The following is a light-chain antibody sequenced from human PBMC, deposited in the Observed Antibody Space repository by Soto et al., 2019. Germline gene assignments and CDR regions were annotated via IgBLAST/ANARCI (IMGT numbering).Light chain of an antibody. J-gene: IGKJ5*01. CDR1: QSVSSNY. CDR2: VAS. CDR3: QQYGSSPIT. V-gene: IGKV3-20*01. Sequence: EIVLTQSPGTLSLSPGERATLSCRASQSVSSNYLAWYQQKPGQAPRVLIYVASSRATGIPDRFSGSGSVTVFTLTISSLEPEDFAVYYCQQYGSSPITFGQGTRLE.